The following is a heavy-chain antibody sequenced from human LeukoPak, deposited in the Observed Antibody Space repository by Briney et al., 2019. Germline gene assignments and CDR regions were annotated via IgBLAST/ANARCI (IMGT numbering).Heavy chain of an antibody. CDR2: INPNSGGT. Sequence: ASVTVSCKASGYTFTGYYMHWVRQAPGQGLEWMGWINPNSGGTNYAQKFQGWVTMTRDTSISTAYMELSRLRSDDTAVYYCARVAPRYSGYDGGYWGQGTLVTVSS. V-gene: IGHV1-2*04. D-gene: IGHD5-12*01. CDR1: GYTFTGYY. CDR3: ARVAPRYSGYDGGY. J-gene: IGHJ4*02.